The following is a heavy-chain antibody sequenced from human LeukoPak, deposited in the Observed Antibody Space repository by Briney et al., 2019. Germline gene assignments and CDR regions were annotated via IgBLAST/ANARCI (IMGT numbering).Heavy chain of an antibody. CDR3: ARVSLPGELLNYYYMDV. Sequence: ASVKVSCKASGGTFSSYTISWVRQAPGQGLEWMGRIIPIFGTANYAQRFQGRVTITTDESTSTAYMELSSLRSEDTAVYYCARVSLPGELLNYYYMDVWGKGTTVTVSS. V-gene: IGHV1-69*05. J-gene: IGHJ6*03. D-gene: IGHD3-10*01. CDR2: IIPIFGTA. CDR1: GGTFSSYT.